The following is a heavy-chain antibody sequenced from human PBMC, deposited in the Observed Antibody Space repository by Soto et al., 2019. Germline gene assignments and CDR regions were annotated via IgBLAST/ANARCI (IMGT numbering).Heavy chain of an antibody. CDR3: ASSTVTGYYYYYMDV. Sequence: SVKVSCKASGGTFSSYTISWVRQAPGQGLEWMGRIIPILGIANYAQKFQGRVTTTADKSTSTAYMELSSLRSEDTAVYYCASSTVTGYYYYYMDVWGKGTTVTVSS. D-gene: IGHD4-4*01. V-gene: IGHV1-69*02. CDR2: IIPILGIA. J-gene: IGHJ6*03. CDR1: GGTFSSYT.